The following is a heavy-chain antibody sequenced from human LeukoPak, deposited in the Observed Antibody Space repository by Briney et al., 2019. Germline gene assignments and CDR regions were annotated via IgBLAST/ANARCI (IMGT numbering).Heavy chain of an antibody. CDR2: IYSGGST. J-gene: IGHJ4*02. D-gene: IGHD3-10*01. CDR1: GFTVSSNY. CDR3: ARVSGYYGSGIDY. Sequence: GGSLRLSCAASGFTVSSNYMSWVRQAPGKGLEWASVIYSGGSTYYADSVKGRFTISRDNSKNTLYLQMNSLRAEDTAVYYCARVSGYYGSGIDYWGQGTLVTVSS. V-gene: IGHV3-53*01.